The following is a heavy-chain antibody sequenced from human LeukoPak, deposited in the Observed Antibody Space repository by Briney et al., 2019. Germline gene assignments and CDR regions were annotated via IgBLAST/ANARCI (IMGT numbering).Heavy chain of an antibody. V-gene: IGHV4-31*03. Sequence: SETLSLTCTVSGGSISSGGYYWSWIRQHPGKGLEWIGYIYYSGSTYYNPSLKSRVTISVDTSKNQFSLKLSSVTAADTAEYYCARGGYQQTEDYWGQGTLVTVSS. CDR2: IYYSGST. CDR3: ARGGYQQTEDY. J-gene: IGHJ4*02. CDR1: GGSISSGGYY. D-gene: IGHD2-2*01.